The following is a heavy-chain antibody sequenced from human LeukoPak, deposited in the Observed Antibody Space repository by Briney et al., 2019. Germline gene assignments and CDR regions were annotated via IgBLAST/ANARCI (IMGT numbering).Heavy chain of an antibody. CDR3: TRSPRDGYHDAFDI. CDR1: GYSFTTYW. Sequence: GESLKISCKGSGYSFTTYWIAWVRQLPGEGLEWMGIIYPGDSETRYSPSFQGQVTISADKSITTAYLQWGSLKASDTAMYYCTRSPRDGYHDAFDIWGQGTMVTVFS. V-gene: IGHV5-51*01. CDR2: IYPGDSET. J-gene: IGHJ3*02. D-gene: IGHD5-24*01.